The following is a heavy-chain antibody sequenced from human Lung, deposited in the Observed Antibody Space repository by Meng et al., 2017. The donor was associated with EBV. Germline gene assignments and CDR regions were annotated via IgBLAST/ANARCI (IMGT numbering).Heavy chain of an antibody. CDR2: LIPMSGAP. CDR1: GGTFNSDA. Sequence: QVQVVPSGAGVKKAGSSVKVSCWTSGGTFNSDAVSWVRQAPGQGLEWMGGLIPMSGAPHYAQKFQGRVTITADESTSTHYMDLSNLRSDDTAMYYCASESGRGFTPDYWGQGTLVTAS. D-gene: IGHD3-10*01. CDR3: ASESGRGFTPDY. V-gene: IGHV1-69*01. J-gene: IGHJ4*02.